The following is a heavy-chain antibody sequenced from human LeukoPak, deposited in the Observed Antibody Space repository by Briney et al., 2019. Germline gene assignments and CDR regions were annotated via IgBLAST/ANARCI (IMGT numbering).Heavy chain of an antibody. CDR2: IQPGDSHT. J-gene: IGHJ3*02. CDR3: ASRSIVPFATADALDI. CDR1: GYNFPTYW. V-gene: IGHV5-51*01. D-gene: IGHD1-26*01. Sequence: GESLKISCKGSGYNFPTYWIGWVRQMPGKGLEWMGIIQPGDSHTRYSPSFQGQVTFSADKSISSAYLQWSSLRASDTAIYYCASRSIVPFATADALDIWGQGRMVTVSS.